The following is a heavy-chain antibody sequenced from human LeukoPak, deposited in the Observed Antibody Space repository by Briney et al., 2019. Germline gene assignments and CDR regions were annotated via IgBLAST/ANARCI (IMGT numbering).Heavy chain of an antibody. J-gene: IGHJ4*02. CDR2: INHSGST. Sequence: SETLSLTCAVYGGSFSGYYWSWIRQPPGRGREWIGEINHSGSTNYNPSLKSRVTISVDTSKNQFSLKLSSVTAADTAVYDCAANEDRIGVAGRGGATRFDYWGQGTLVTVSS. CDR3: AANEDRIGVAGRGGATRFDY. D-gene: IGHD6-19*01. V-gene: IGHV4-34*01. CDR1: GGSFSGYY.